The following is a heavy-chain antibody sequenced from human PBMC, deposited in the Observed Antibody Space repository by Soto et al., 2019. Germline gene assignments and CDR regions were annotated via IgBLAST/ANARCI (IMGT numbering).Heavy chain of an antibody. Sequence: SETLSLTCAVYGGSFSGYYWSWIRQPPGKGLEWIGEINHSGSTNYNPSLKSRVTTSVDTSKNQFSLKLSSVTAADTAVYYCARGDYYDSSGYYFSDYWGQGTLVTVSS. J-gene: IGHJ4*02. V-gene: IGHV4-34*01. D-gene: IGHD3-22*01. CDR3: ARGDYYDSSGYYFSDY. CDR1: GGSFSGYY. CDR2: INHSGST.